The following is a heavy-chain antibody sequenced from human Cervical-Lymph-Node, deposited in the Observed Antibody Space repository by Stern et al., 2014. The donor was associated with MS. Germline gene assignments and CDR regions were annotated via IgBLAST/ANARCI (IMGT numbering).Heavy chain of an antibody. CDR1: GGTFSSFG. CDR3: ASGLIPRDHYNYYGMEV. Sequence: VQLVESGAEVKKPGSSVKVSCKASGGTFSSFGISWVRQAPGQGLEWVGGIIPIFGTANYAQQLQDRVTITADTSTSTAYMDLSSLRYEDTAIYYCASGLIPRDHYNYYGMEVWGQGTTVTVSS. V-gene: IGHV1-69*06. CDR2: IIPIFGTA. J-gene: IGHJ6*02. D-gene: IGHD1-14*01.